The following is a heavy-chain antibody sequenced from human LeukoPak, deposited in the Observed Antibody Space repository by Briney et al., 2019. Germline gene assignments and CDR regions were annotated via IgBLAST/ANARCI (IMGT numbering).Heavy chain of an antibody. V-gene: IGHV3-20*04. Sequence: PGGSLRLSCAASGFTFDDYGMNWVRHAPGKGLEWVSGINWNGGSTDYADSVKGRFTISRDNAKNSLYLQMNSLRAEATALYYCARGDYYGWGSSGGDYWGQGTLVTVSS. J-gene: IGHJ4*02. CDR1: GFTFDDYG. D-gene: IGHD3-10*01. CDR2: INWNGGST. CDR3: ARGDYYGWGSSGGDY.